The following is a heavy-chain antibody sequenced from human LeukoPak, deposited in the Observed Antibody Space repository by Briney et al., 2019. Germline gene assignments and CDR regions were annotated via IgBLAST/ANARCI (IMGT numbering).Heavy chain of an antibody. CDR1: GYTFTSYA. D-gene: IGHD6-13*01. Sequence: ASVKVSCKAAGYTFTSYAMNWVRQAPGQGLEWRGWINTNTGNPTYAQGFTGRLVFSLDTPFSTAYLQISSLKAEDTAVYYCARDQSSSWSHYFYMDVWGKGTTVTVSS. CDR3: ARDQSSSWSHYFYMDV. V-gene: IGHV7-4-1*02. J-gene: IGHJ6*03. CDR2: INTNTGNP.